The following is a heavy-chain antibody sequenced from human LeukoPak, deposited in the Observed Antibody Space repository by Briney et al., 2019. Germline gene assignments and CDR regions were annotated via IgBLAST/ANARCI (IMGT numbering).Heavy chain of an antibody. Sequence: SETLSLTCTVSGGSIGSCDYYWSWLRQPPGMGLEWIVYIYYSGSTYYNPSLKSRVTISVDTSKNQFSLKLSSVTAADTAVYYCGRAEGRGGYYYYGIDVWGQGNPVTVSS. CDR2: IYYSGST. D-gene: IGHD3-10*01. CDR1: GGSIGSCDYY. CDR3: GRAEGRGGYYYYGIDV. V-gene: IGHV4-30-4*01. J-gene: IGHJ6*02.